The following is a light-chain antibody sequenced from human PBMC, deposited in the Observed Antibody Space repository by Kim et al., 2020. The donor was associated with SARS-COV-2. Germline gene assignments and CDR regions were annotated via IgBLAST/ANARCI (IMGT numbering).Light chain of an antibody. CDR2: EVS. Sequence: GQSVTISCTGTSSDVGGYNYVSWYQQHPGKAPKLMIYEVSKRPSGVPDRFSGSKSGNTASLTVSGLQAEDEADYYCSSYAGSNIGVFGGGTKLTVL. CDR3: SSYAGSNIGV. V-gene: IGLV2-8*01. J-gene: IGLJ3*02. CDR1: SSDVGGYNY.